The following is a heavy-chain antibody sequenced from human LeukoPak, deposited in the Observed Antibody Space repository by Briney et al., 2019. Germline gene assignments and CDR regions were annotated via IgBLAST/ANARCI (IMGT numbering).Heavy chain of an antibody. Sequence: ASVKVSCKASGYTFTSYGISWVRQAPGQGLEWMGWISAYNGNTDYAQKLRGRVTMTTDTSTSTAYMELRSLRSDDTAVYYCARPSSSGSDAFDIWGQGTMVTVSS. J-gene: IGHJ3*02. V-gene: IGHV1-18*01. CDR2: ISAYNGNT. CDR1: GYTFTSYG. CDR3: ARPSSSGSDAFDI. D-gene: IGHD6-19*01.